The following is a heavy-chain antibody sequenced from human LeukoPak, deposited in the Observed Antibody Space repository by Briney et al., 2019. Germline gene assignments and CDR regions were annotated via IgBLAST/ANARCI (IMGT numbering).Heavy chain of an antibody. Sequence: PGGSLRLSCAASGFTFSSYAMVWVRQAPGKGLEWVSLITHDGSRRNYADSLKGRFTISRDNSRNTPYLQMDSLRTDDTATYYCARDPKLVNKYYFYYMDVWGKGTTVTVSS. D-gene: IGHD2/OR15-2a*01. CDR1: GFTFSSYA. CDR3: ARDPKLVNKYYFYYMDV. V-gene: IGHV3-30*04. J-gene: IGHJ6*03. CDR2: ITHDGSRR.